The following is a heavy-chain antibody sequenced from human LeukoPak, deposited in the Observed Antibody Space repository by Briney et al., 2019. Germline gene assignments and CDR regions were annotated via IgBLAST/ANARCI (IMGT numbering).Heavy chain of an antibody. V-gene: IGHV3-21*01. CDR1: GFTFSSYS. D-gene: IGHD3-10*01. CDR3: AKDRVGGSYNY. Sequence: GGSLRLSCAASGFTFSSYSMNWVRQAPGKGLEWVSSISSSSSYIYYADSVKGRFTISRDNAKNSVYLQMNNLRADDTAVYYCAKDRVGGSYNYWGQGTLVTVSS. CDR2: ISSSSSYI. J-gene: IGHJ4*02.